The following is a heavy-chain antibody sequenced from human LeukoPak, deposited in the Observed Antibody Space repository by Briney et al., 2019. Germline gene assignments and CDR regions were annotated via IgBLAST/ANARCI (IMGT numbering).Heavy chain of an antibody. CDR3: VSGTVTIFGVVIIQRFDY. Sequence: GGSLRLSCAASGFTFSSYSRNWVRQAPGKGLEWVSSISSSSSYIYYADSVKGRFTISRDNAKNSLYLQMNSLRAEDTAVYYCVSGTVTIFGVVIIQRFDYWGQGTLVTVSS. J-gene: IGHJ4*02. CDR1: GFTFSSYS. CDR2: ISSSSSYI. D-gene: IGHD3-3*01. V-gene: IGHV3-21*01.